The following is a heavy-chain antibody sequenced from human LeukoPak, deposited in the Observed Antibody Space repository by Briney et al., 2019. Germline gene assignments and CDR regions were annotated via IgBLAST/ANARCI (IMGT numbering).Heavy chain of an antibody. V-gene: IGHV4-34*01. Sequence: SETLSLTCAVYGGSFSGYYWSWIRQPPGKGLEWIGEINHSGSTNYNPSLKSRVTMSVDTSKNQFSLKLSSVTAADTAVYYCAREVWALGLGAYYYYMDVWGKGTTVTVSS. CDR1: GGSFSGYY. CDR3: AREVWALGLGAYYYYMDV. CDR2: INHSGST. J-gene: IGHJ6*03. D-gene: IGHD2-8*01.